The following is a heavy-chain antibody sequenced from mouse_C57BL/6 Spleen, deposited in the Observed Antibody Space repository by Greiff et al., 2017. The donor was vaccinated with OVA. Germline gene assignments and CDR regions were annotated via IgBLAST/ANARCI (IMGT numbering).Heavy chain of an antibody. CDR3: ARDCSNYVDY. CDR1: GFSINSDCY. Sequence: DVQLQESGPSLVRPSQTLSLSCTATGFSINSDCYWILIRQFPGNKLEYIGYTFYSGITYYNPSFESRTYITRDTSKNQFSLKLSSVTTEDAATYSCARDCSNYVDYWGKGTTLTVSS. V-gene: IGHV3-3*01. CDR2: TFYSGIT. D-gene: IGHD1-1*01. J-gene: IGHJ2*01.